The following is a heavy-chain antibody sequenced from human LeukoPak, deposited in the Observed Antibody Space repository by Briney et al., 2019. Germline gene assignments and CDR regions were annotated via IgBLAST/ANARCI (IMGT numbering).Heavy chain of an antibody. D-gene: IGHD4-23*01. CDR3: ASHPLTRLVDY. Sequence: SSETLSLTCNVSGGSISSSSYYWAWIRQPPGKGLEWIGSMYYSGSTYYNPSLKSRVTISVDTSKNQFSLKLSSVTAADTAVYYCASHPLTRLVDYWGQGTLVTVSS. J-gene: IGHJ4*02. V-gene: IGHV4-39*07. CDR1: GGSISSSSYY. CDR2: MYYSGST.